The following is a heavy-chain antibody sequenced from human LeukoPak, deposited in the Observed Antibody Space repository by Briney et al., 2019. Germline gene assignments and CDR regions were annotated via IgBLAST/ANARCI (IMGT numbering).Heavy chain of an antibody. J-gene: IGHJ4*02. V-gene: IGHV4-30-2*01. CDR3: AREVTGSGSYFDY. D-gene: IGHD3-10*01. Sequence: PSQTLSLTCTVSGGSISSGGYYWSWIRQPPGKGLEWIGYIYHSGSTYYNPSLKSRVTISVDRSKNQFSLKLSSVTAADTAVYYCAREVTGSGSYFDYWGQGTLVTVSS. CDR1: GGSISSGGYY. CDR2: IYHSGST.